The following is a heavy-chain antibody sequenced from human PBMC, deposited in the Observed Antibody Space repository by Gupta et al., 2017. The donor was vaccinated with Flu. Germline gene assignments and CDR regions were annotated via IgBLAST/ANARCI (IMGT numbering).Heavy chain of an antibody. Sequence: QITLKESGPTLVKPTQTLTLTCTFSGFSLSTSGVGVGWIRQPPGKALEWLALIYWNDDKRYSPSLKSRLTITKDTSKNQVVLTMTNMDPVDTATYYCAHRRIEQQLVNDNWFDPWGQGTLVTVSS. J-gene: IGHJ5*02. CDR2: IYWNDDK. CDR3: AHRRIEQQLVNDNWFDP. D-gene: IGHD6-13*01. CDR1: GFSLSTSGVG. V-gene: IGHV2-5*01.